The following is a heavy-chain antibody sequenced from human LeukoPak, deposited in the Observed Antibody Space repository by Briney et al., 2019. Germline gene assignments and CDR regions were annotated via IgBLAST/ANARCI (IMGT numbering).Heavy chain of an antibody. Sequence: GWSLRLSCAASGFTFSSYEMNWVRQAPGKGLEWVSYISSSSSTIYYADSVKGRFTISRDNAKISLYLQMNSLRAEDTAVYYCARGKAYYGSGSPGRIYYYYYYMDVWGKGTTVTVSS. D-gene: IGHD3-10*01. V-gene: IGHV3-48*03. CDR1: GFTFSSYE. J-gene: IGHJ6*03. CDR2: ISSSSSTI. CDR3: ARGKAYYGSGSPGRIYYYYYYMDV.